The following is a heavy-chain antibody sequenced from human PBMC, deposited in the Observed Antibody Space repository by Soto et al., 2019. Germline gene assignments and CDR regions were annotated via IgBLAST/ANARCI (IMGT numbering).Heavy chain of an antibody. CDR3: ARPSSHWYSAMDV. Sequence: PGEYLKISCKVSGYDFTSYYIGWVRQMPGKGLEWMGVSYPVDSDASYSPSFQGQFTISADKSISTSYLQWSSLKASDPSMYYCARPSSHWYSAMDVWGQGTTVTVSS. CDR2: SYPVDSDA. V-gene: IGHV5-51*01. CDR1: GYDFTSYY. J-gene: IGHJ6*02. D-gene: IGHD6-13*01.